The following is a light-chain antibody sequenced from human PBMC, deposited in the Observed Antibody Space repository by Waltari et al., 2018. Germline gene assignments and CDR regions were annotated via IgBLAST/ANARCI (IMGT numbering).Light chain of an antibody. J-gene: IGLJ1*01. Sequence: QSVLTQPAYVSGSPGQSITISCSRTNLDIDGSNYVSWYQRHPGMAPKLLIYDVRFRPSGVSSRFSASKSGTTASLTISGLQPDDEAEYFCTSYSASATPYVFGTGTKVTV. V-gene: IGLV2-14*01. CDR2: DVR. CDR1: NLDIDGSNY. CDR3: TSYSASATPYV.